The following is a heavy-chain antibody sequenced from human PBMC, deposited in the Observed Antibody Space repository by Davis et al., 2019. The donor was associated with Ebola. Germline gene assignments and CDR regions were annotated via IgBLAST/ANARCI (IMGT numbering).Heavy chain of an antibody. J-gene: IGHJ6*04. CDR3: ARLATYGMDV. V-gene: IGHV4-59*01. CDR1: GGSISGYY. CDR2: LFHGGNT. Sequence: MPSETLSLTCTVSGGSISGYYWSWIRQPPGKGLEWIGFLFHGGNTNYNPSLKSRVTISVGPSENQFSLKLTSVTAADTAVYYCARLATYGMDVWGKGTTVTVSS.